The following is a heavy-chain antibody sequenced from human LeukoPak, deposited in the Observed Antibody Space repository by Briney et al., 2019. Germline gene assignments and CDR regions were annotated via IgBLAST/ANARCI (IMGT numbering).Heavy chain of an antibody. V-gene: IGHV3-23*01. Sequence: GGSLRLSCAASGFTFMDYVMSWVRQAPGKGLEWVSTISGSGASTYYADSVKGRFTISRDNSKNTLYLQMNSLRAEDTALYYCANSGYCSSTSCYDGGYWGQGTLVTVSS. CDR3: ANSGYCSSTSCYDGGY. CDR1: GFTFMDYV. D-gene: IGHD2-2*01. J-gene: IGHJ4*02. CDR2: ISGSGAST.